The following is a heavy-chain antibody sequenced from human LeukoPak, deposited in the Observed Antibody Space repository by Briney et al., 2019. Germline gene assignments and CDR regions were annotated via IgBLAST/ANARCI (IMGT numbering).Heavy chain of an antibody. V-gene: IGHV4-34*01. CDR1: GESFSAYF. CDR3: VRGSSFDGYCSAGACDAGYYDS. D-gene: IGHD2-15*01. Sequence: PSETLSLTCAVYGESFSAYFWNWIRQAPGKPLEYIGEINHRGSSHYNPSLKTRVTLSVDTSKKQFSLKLTSVTAADTAVYFCVRGSSFDGYCSAGACDAGYYDSWGQGTPVTVSS. CDR2: INHRGSS. J-gene: IGHJ4*02.